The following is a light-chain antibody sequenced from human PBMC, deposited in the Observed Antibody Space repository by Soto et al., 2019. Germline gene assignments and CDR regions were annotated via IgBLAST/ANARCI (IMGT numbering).Light chain of an antibody. CDR2: GAS. J-gene: IGKJ1*01. CDR3: QQYHNWRT. V-gene: IGKV3-15*01. Sequence: DIVMTQSLATLSVAPGERVTFSCRASQGVSRKLAWYQHKPGQAPRLLISGASTGATGIPARFSGSGSGTEFTLTISSLQSEDCAIYYCQQYHNWRTFGQGTKVDIK. CDR1: QGVSRK.